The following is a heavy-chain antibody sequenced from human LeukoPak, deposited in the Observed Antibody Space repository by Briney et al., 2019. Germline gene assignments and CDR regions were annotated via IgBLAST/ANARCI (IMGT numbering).Heavy chain of an antibody. J-gene: IGHJ4*02. V-gene: IGHV5-51*01. CDR1: GYRFATYW. CDR2: IYPGDSDT. CDR3: ARHPSSSSRDRFDY. D-gene: IGHD6-13*01. Sequence: GESLKISCQGSGYRFATYWIGWVRQMPGKGLEWMGIIYPGDSDTRYSPSFQGQVTTSADESISTAYLQWSSLKASDTAMYYCARHPSSSSRDRFDYWGQGTLVTVSS.